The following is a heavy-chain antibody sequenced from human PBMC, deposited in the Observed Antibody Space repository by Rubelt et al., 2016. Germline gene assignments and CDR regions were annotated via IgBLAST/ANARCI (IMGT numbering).Heavy chain of an antibody. Sequence: RGWIGYIYYSGSTNYNPSLKSRVTISVDTSKNQFSLKLSSVTAADTAVYYCARHLSPFKISDWGQGTLVTVSS. J-gene: IGHJ4*02. CDR3: ARHLSPFKISD. V-gene: IGHV4-59*08. D-gene: IGHD3-3*01. CDR2: IYYSGST.